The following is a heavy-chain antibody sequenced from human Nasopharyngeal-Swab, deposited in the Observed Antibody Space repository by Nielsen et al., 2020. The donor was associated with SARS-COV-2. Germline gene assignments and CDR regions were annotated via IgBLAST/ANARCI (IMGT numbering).Heavy chain of an antibody. CDR1: GFTSSSYW. D-gene: IGHD6-19*01. CDR3: ATGSSSGWFFDY. CDR2: IKQDGSEK. Sequence: GESLKISCAASGFTSSSYWMSWVRQAPGKGLEWVANIKQDGSEKYYVDSVKGRFTISRDNAKNSLFLQMNSLRAEDTAVYYCATGSSSGWFFDYWGQGTLVTVSS. V-gene: IGHV3-7*03. J-gene: IGHJ4*02.